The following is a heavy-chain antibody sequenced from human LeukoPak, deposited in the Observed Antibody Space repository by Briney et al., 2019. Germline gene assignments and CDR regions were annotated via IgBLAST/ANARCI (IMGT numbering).Heavy chain of an antibody. D-gene: IGHD6-13*01. CDR1: GFTVSSNY. V-gene: IGHV3-53*01. CDR3: ANGVEGQQLDYFDY. CDR2: IYSGGST. Sequence: GGSLRLSCAASGFTVSSNYMSWVRQAPGKGLEWVSVIYSGGSTYYADSVKGRFTISRDNSKNTLYLQMNSLRAEDTAVYYCANGVEGQQLDYFDYWGQGTLVTVSS. J-gene: IGHJ4*02.